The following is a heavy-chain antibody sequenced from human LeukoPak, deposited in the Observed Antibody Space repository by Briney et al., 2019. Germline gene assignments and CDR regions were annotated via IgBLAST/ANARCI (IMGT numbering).Heavy chain of an antibody. Sequence: SETLSLTCTVSGYSISTGYFWAWIRQPPGKGLEGIGSISHGAGTYYSPSLKSRVTMSVDTSKNQFSVNLNSVTAADTAVYYCARDHDVWVAPYFDYWGQGNLVSVSS. CDR2: ISHGAGT. CDR1: GYSISTGYF. J-gene: IGHJ4*02. CDR3: ARDHDVWVAPYFDY. D-gene: IGHD5-12*01. V-gene: IGHV4-38-2*02.